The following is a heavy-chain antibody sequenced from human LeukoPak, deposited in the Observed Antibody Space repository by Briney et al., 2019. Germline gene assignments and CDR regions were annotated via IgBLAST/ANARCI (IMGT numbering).Heavy chain of an antibody. CDR1: GYTFTGYY. D-gene: IGHD1-26*01. Sequence: GASVKVSCKPSGYTFTGYYTHWVRQGPGQGLGWMGWINPNSGGTNYAQKFQGWVTMTRDTSISTAYMELSRLRSDDTAVYYCARDSGSYLDYYYGMDVWGQGTTVTVSS. CDR2: INPNSGGT. CDR3: ARDSGSYLDYYYGMDV. J-gene: IGHJ6*02. V-gene: IGHV1-2*04.